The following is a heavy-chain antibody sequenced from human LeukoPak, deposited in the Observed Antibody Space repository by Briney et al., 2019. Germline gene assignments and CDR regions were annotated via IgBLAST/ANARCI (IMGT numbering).Heavy chain of an antibody. Sequence: PSETLSLTCTVSGGPISSGGYYWSWIRQHPGKGLEWIGYIYYSGSTYYNPSLKSRVTISVDTSKNQFSLNLSSVTAADTAVYYCARSQDIIAVPAALPVRWGQGTLVTVSS. J-gene: IGHJ4*02. D-gene: IGHD2-2*01. CDR1: GGPISSGGYY. CDR2: IYYSGST. V-gene: IGHV4-31*03. CDR3: ARSQDIIAVPAALPVR.